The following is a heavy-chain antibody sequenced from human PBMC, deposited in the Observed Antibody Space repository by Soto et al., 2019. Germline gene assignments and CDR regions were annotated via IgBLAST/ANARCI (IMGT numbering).Heavy chain of an antibody. CDR2: IRSKANSYAT. D-gene: IGHD2-15*01. CDR3: TRSEILGYCSGGSCYPGYYYGMDV. J-gene: IGHJ6*02. V-gene: IGHV3-73*01. Sequence: PGGSLRLSCAASGFTFSGSAMHWVRQASGKGLEWVGRIRSKANSYATAYAASVKGRFTISRDDSKNTAYLQMNSLKTEDTAVYYCTRSEILGYCSGGSCYPGYYYGMDVWGQGTTVTVSS. CDR1: GFTFSGSA.